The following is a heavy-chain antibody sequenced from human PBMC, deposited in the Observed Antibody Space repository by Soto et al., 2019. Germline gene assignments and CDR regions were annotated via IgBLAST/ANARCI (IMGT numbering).Heavy chain of an antibody. D-gene: IGHD3-16*02. J-gene: IGHJ4*02. CDR2: INSDGSIT. Sequence: GGSLRLSCAASGFTFSSYWMHWVRQVPEKGLVWVSRINSDGSITNYADAVKGRFTISRDNVKNTLYLQMNGLRAEDTAVYYCVRYPRSVGGSYRPDYWGQGTLVTVSS. CDR3: VRYPRSVGGSYRPDY. CDR1: GFTFSSYW. V-gene: IGHV3-74*01.